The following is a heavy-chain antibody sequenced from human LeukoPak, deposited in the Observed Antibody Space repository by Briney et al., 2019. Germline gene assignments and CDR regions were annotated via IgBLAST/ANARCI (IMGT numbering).Heavy chain of an antibody. J-gene: IGHJ5*02. Sequence: VKVSXXASXYTXXGYAIHWVRQAPGQGLEWMGIINPSGGSTSYAQKFQGRVTMTRDTSTSTVYMELSSLRSEDTAVYYCARGSVFWSGYSPYNWFDPWGQGTLVTVSS. D-gene: IGHD3-3*01. CDR2: INPSGGST. V-gene: IGHV1-46*01. CDR3: ARGSVFWSGYSPYNWFDP. CDR1: XYTXXGYA.